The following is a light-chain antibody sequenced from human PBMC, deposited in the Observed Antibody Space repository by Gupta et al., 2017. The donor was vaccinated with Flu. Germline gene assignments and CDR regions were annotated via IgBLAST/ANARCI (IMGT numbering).Light chain of an antibody. J-gene: IGKJ2*03. Sequence: EIVLTQSPGTLSLSPGQRATLSCRASQSVSSSYLVWYQQKPGQSPRLLIYGASRRATGIPDRFSGSGSGTDFTLTISRLEPEDFAVYYCQQYDGSPSSFGQGTKLEIK. V-gene: IGKV3-20*01. CDR2: GAS. CDR1: QSVSSSY. CDR3: QQYDGSPSS.